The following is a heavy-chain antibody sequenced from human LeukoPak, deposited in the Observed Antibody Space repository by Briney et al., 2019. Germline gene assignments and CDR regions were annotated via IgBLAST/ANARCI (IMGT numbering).Heavy chain of an antibody. CDR2: IYYSGNT. CDR1: GGSISGSSYY. CDR3: ARDFYKNQWLVLFEY. V-gene: IGHV4-39*07. Sequence: MPSETLSLTCTVSGGSISGSSYYWGWIRQPPGKGLEYIGSIYYSGNTYYSPSLKSRVTISVDTSKNQFSLKLTSVTAADTAVYYCARDFYKNQWLVLFEYWGQGTLVTVSS. D-gene: IGHD6-19*01. J-gene: IGHJ4*02.